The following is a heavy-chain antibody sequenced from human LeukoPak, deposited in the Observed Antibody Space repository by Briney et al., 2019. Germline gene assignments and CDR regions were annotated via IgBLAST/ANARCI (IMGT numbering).Heavy chain of an antibody. CDR3: ARVSTTVVTRGAFDI. CDR2: TYYRSKWYN. V-gene: IGHV6-1*01. D-gene: IGHD4-23*01. Sequence: SPTLSLTCAISGDSVSSNSAAWNWVRQSPSRGLEWLGRTYYRSKWYNDYAVSVKSRITINPDTSKNQLSLQLNSVTPEDTAVYYCARVSTTVVTRGAFDIWGQGTMVTVSS. J-gene: IGHJ3*02. CDR1: GDSVSSNSAA.